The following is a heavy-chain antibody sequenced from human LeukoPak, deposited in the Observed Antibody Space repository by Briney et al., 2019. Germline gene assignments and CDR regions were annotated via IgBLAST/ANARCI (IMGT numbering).Heavy chain of an antibody. D-gene: IGHD3-3*01. J-gene: IGHJ6*02. CDR1: GFTFSSYA. CDR3: AKDFGYDFWSGYYGSYGMDV. V-gene: IGHV3-23*01. Sequence: GGSLRLSCAAYGFTFSSYAMSWVRQAPGKGREWVSDISGSGGSKYYADSVKGPFTISRDNSKNTLYLPMNSLRAEDTAVYYCAKDFGYDFWSGYYGSYGMDVWGQGTTVTVSS. CDR2: ISGSGGSK.